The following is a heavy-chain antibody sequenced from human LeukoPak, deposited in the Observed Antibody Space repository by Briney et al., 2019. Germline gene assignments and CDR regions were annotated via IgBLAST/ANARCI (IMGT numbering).Heavy chain of an antibody. Sequence: ASVKVSCKASGYTFTNYGISWVRQAPGQGLEWMGWISAYNGDTNYAQKLQGRVTITADKSTSTAYMELSSLRSEDTAVYYCASLEAYYYDSSGYLLDYWGQGTLVTVSS. CDR3: ASLEAYYYDSSGYLLDY. CDR2: ISAYNGDT. V-gene: IGHV1-18*01. D-gene: IGHD3-22*01. J-gene: IGHJ4*02. CDR1: GYTFTNYG.